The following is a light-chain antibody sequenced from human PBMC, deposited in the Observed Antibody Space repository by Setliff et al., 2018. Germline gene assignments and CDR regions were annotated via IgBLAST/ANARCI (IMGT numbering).Light chain of an antibody. CDR2: EVS. Sequence: QSALTQPAAVSGSPGQSITISCTGTSSDVGGYDYVSWYQQHPGKAPKLMIYEVSKRPSGVSGRFSGSKSGNTASLTISGLQAEGEAVYYCSSNTNSATLFVFGGGTKVTVL. CDR1: SSDVGGYDY. V-gene: IGLV2-14*01. CDR3: SSNTNSATLFV. J-gene: IGLJ2*01.